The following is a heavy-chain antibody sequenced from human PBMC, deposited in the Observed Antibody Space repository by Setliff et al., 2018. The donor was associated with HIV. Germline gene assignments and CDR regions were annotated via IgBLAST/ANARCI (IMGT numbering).Heavy chain of an antibody. Sequence: GSLRLSCAASGFTFSTYAMHWVRQAPGKGLEWVSSITSSGNYKSYADSVKGRFTISRDNARNSLSLQMNSLGADDTAVYYCVRVAYEYIYGYNNYYYMDVWGKGTTVTVSS. D-gene: IGHD5-18*01. CDR2: ITSSGNYK. CDR3: VRVAYEYIYGYNNYYYMDV. CDR1: GFTFSTYA. V-gene: IGHV3-21*04. J-gene: IGHJ6*03.